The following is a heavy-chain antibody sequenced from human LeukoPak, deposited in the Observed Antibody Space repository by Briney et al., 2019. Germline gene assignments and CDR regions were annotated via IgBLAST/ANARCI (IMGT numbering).Heavy chain of an antibody. V-gene: IGHV4-59*12. D-gene: IGHD2-2*01. CDR1: GGSISSYY. CDR3: ANSAGVVLVPAAITY. Sequence: SETLSLTCTVSGGSISSYYWSWIRQPPGKGLEWIGYIYYSGSTYYNPSLKSRITISVDTSKNQFSLKLSSVTAADTAVYYCANSAGVVLVPAAITYWGQGTLVTVSS. J-gene: IGHJ4*02. CDR2: IYYSGST.